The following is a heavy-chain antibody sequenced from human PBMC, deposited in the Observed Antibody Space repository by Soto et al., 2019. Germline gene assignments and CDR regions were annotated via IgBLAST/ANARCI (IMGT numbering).Heavy chain of an antibody. Sequence: ASVKVSCKASGYTFTSYYMHWVRQAPGQGLEWMGIINPSGGSTSYAQKFQGRVTMTRDTSTSTVYMELSSLRSEDTAVYYCARERQVMTTVTTSSNDYWGQGTLVTVSS. CDR3: ARERQVMTTVTTSSNDY. V-gene: IGHV1-46*01. D-gene: IGHD4-4*01. CDR2: INPSGGST. CDR1: GYTFTSYY. J-gene: IGHJ4*02.